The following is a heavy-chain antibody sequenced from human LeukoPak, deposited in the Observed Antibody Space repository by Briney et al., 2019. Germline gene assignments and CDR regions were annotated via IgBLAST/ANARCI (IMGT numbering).Heavy chain of an antibody. CDR1: VYTFTGYY. CDR3: ARGGGYNWNFDY. J-gene: IGHJ4*02. CDR2: INPNSGGT. Sequence: ASVKDSRMAPVYTFTGYYMHSVRQAPGQGVECVGWINPNSGGTIYAQYLRGRVTMTRDTSISTAYMEQSRLRADDTAVYYCARGGGYNWNFDYWGQGTLVTVSS. V-gene: IGHV1-2*02. D-gene: IGHD1-20*01.